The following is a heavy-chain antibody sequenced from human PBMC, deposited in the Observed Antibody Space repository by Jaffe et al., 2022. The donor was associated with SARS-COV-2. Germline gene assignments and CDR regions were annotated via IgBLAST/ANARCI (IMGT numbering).Heavy chain of an antibody. J-gene: IGHJ6*02. CDR1: GFTFSSYG. Sequence: QVQLVESGGGVVQPGRSLRLSCAASGFTFSSYGMHWVRQAPGKGLEWVAVISYDGSNKYYADSVKGRFTISRDNSKNTLYLQMNSLRAEDTAVYYCAKESAAGAYYYYGMDVWGQGTTVTVSS. CDR2: ISYDGSNK. V-gene: IGHV3-30*18. D-gene: IGHD6-13*01. CDR3: AKESAAGAYYYYGMDV.